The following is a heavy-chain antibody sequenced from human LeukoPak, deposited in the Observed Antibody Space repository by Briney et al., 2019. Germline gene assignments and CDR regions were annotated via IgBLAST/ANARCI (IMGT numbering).Heavy chain of an antibody. V-gene: IGHV3-9*01. Sequence: SLRLSCAASGFTFDDYAMHWVRQAPGKGLEWVSGISWNSGSIGYADSVKGRFTISRDNAKNSLYLQMNSLRAEDTALYYCAKDRSSSWSLGAFDIWGQGTMVTVSS. D-gene: IGHD6-13*01. CDR3: AKDRSSSWSLGAFDI. CDR2: ISWNSGSI. J-gene: IGHJ3*02. CDR1: GFTFDDYA.